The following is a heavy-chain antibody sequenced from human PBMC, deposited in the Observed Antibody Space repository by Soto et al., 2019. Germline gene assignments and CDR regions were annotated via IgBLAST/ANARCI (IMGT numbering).Heavy chain of an antibody. Sequence: SETLSLTCAVSGGSISSADYYWGWIRQPPGKGLEWIGSIYYSGTTYQKPSLKSRVTISVDTSKNQFSLKLSSVTAADTAVYYCAREFTGFGKFDYWGQGTLVT. D-gene: IGHD3-10*01. CDR3: AREFTGFGKFDY. V-gene: IGHV4-39*02. CDR2: IYYSGTT. CDR1: GGSISSADYY. J-gene: IGHJ4*02.